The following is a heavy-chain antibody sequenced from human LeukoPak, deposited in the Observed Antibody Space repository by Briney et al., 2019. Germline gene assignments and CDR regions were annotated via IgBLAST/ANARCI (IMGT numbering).Heavy chain of an antibody. J-gene: IGHJ4*02. CDR3: AHSENSVNTAMAPNFDY. Sequence: SGPTLVNPTQTLTLTCTFSGFSLTTSGVGVGWIRQPPGKALEWLAVIYWDNDKRYSPSLKSRLTITKDTSKNQVVLTLANMDPVDTATYYCAHSENSVNTAMAPNFDYWGQGTLVTVSS. D-gene: IGHD5-18*01. CDR2: IYWDNDK. CDR1: GFSLTTSGVG. V-gene: IGHV2-5*02.